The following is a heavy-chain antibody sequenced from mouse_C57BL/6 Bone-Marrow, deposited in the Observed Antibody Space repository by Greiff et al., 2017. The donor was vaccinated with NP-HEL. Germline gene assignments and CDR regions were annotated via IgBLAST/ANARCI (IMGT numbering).Heavy chain of an antibody. D-gene: IGHD2-12*01. CDR2: ISYDGSN. CDR1: GYSITSGYY. CDR3: ASRGYYPFAY. Sequence: EVKVEESGPGLVKPSQSLSLTCSVTGYSITSGYYWNWIRQFPGNKLEWMGYISYDGSNNYNPSLKNRISITRDTSKNQFFLKLNSVTTEDTATYYCASRGYYPFAYWGQGTLVTVSA. J-gene: IGHJ3*01. V-gene: IGHV3-6*01.